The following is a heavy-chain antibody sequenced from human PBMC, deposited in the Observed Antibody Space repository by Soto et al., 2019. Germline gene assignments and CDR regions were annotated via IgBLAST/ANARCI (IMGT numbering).Heavy chain of an antibody. Sequence: GGSLRLSCAASGFTFSSYAMSWVRQAPGKGLEWVSAISGSGGSTYYADSVKGRFTISRDNSKNTLYLQMNSLRAEDTAVYYCAKTYGSGSYYNGGLDYWGQGTLVTVSS. CDR3: AKTYGSGSYYNGGLDY. V-gene: IGHV3-23*01. CDR2: ISGSGGST. D-gene: IGHD3-10*01. J-gene: IGHJ4*02. CDR1: GFTFSSYA.